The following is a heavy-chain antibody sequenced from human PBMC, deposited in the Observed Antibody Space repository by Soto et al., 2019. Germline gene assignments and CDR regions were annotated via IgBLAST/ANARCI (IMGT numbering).Heavy chain of an antibody. CDR2: IIPIFGTA. CDR3: ARAGVARSAFDI. CDR1: GGTFSSYA. Sequence: ASVKVSCKASGGTFSSYAISWVRQAPGQGLEWMGGIIPIFGTANYAQKFQGRVTITADESTSTAYMELSSLRSEDTAVYYCARAGVARSAFDIWGQGTMVTVSS. J-gene: IGHJ3*02. V-gene: IGHV1-69*13. D-gene: IGHD3-3*01.